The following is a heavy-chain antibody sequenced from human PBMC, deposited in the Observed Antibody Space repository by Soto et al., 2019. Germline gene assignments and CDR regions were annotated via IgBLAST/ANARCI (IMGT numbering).Heavy chain of an antibody. CDR1: GYTFISYA. Sequence: ASVKVSCKASGYTFISYAMHWMRQAPGQRLEWMGWINTGNGNTKYSQKFQGRVTITRDTSASTAYVELSSLRTEDTAVYYCARGLNGYLHYFDYWGQGTPVTVSS. CDR3: ARGLNGYLHYFDY. V-gene: IGHV1-3*04. J-gene: IGHJ4*02. D-gene: IGHD5-18*01. CDR2: INTGNGNT.